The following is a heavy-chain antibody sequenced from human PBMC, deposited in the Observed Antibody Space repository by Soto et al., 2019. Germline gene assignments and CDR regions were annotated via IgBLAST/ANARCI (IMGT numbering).Heavy chain of an antibody. CDR1: GFTFSSYS. D-gene: IGHD3-10*01. J-gene: IGHJ5*02. CDR2: ISSSSSYI. CDR3: APDHYYGRGGWFDP. Sequence: GGSLRLSCAASGFTFSSYSMNWVRQAPGKGLEWVSSISSSSSYIYYAGSVKGRFTISRDNAKNSLYLQMNSLRAEDTAVYYCAPDHYYGRGGWFDPWGQGPLVTVSS. V-gene: IGHV3-21*01.